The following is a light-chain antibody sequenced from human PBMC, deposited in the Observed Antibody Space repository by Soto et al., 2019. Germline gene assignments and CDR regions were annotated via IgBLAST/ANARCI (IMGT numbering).Light chain of an antibody. CDR1: QSVSRNQ. CDR2: DAS. V-gene: IGKV3-20*01. CDR3: QQYGTSPPYT. J-gene: IGKJ2*01. Sequence: PGERATLSCRASQSVSRNQLAWYQQKPGQAPRLLIYDASSRATGIPDRFSGSGSGTDFTLTISRLETEDFAVYYCQQYGTSPPYTFGQGSNLEIK.